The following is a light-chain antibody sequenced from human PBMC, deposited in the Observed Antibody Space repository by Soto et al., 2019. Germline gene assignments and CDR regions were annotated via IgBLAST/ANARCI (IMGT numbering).Light chain of an antibody. CDR2: SDN. Sequence: QSVLTQPPSASGTPGQRVTISCSGSSSNVGSNYVNWYQHLPRTAPKLLIHSDNQRPSGVPDRFSGSKSGTSASLAITGLQSEDEADYYCATWDDSLNGPLFGGGTKLTVL. V-gene: IGLV1-44*01. J-gene: IGLJ2*01. CDR1: SSNVGSNY. CDR3: ATWDDSLNGPL.